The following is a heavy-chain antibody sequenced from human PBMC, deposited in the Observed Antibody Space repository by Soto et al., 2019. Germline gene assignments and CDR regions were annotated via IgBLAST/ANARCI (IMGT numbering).Heavy chain of an antibody. Sequence: QVRLVQSGAEVKKPGASVKVSCKASGYTFTSYGISWVRQAPGQGLERMGWISAYNGNTNYAQKLQGRVTMTTDTSTSTAEMELRSLNSDDTAVYYCWRASRYILATILWDYWGQGTLVTVSS. J-gene: IGHJ4*02. D-gene: IGHD5-12*01. V-gene: IGHV1-18*01. CDR3: WRASRYILATILWDY. CDR1: GYTFTSYG. CDR2: ISAYNGNT.